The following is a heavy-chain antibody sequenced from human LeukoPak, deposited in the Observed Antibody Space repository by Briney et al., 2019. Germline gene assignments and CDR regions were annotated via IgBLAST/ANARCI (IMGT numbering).Heavy chain of an antibody. V-gene: IGHV3-7*01. CDR3: ARGPRRWYYESSGYPYYFDY. J-gene: IGHJ4*02. D-gene: IGHD3-22*01. CDR2: IKQDGSEK. Sequence: GGSLRLSCAASGFTFSSYWMSWVRQAPGKGLEWVANIKQDGSEKYYVDSVKGRFTISRDNAKNSLYLQMNSLRAEDTAVYYCARGPRRWYYESSGYPYYFDYWGQGTLVTVSS. CDR1: GFTFSSYW.